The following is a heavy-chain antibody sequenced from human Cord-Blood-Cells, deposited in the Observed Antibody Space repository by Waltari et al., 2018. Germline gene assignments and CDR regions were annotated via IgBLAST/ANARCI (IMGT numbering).Heavy chain of an antibody. CDR3: ARVGWMTSYYFDY. Sequence: QVQLVQSGAEVKKPGSSVKVSCKASRGTFSRSAISWVREAPGQGLEWMGGIIPILGIANYAQKFQGRVTITADKSTSTAYMELSSLRSEDTAVYYCARVGWMTSYYFDYWGQGTLVTVSS. CDR2: IIPILGIA. J-gene: IGHJ4*02. CDR1: RGTFSRSA. D-gene: IGHD4-17*01. V-gene: IGHV1-69*10.